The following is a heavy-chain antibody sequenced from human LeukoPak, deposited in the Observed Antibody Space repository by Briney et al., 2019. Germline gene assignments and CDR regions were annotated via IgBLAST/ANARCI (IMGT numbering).Heavy chain of an antibody. V-gene: IGHV3-21*01. CDR3: ARIGAGSSRDY. CDR1: GFTFSNFA. J-gene: IGHJ4*02. CDR2: IVGSSST. Sequence: GGSLRLSCAATGFTFSNFAMTWVRQAPGKGLEWVSSIVGSSSTYYADSLKGRFTISRDNAKNSLYLQMNSLRAEDTAVYYCARIGAGSSRDYWGQGTLVTVSS. D-gene: IGHD6-13*01.